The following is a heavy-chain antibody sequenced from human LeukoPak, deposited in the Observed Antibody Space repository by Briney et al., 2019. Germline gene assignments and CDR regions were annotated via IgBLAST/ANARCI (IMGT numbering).Heavy chain of an antibody. Sequence: GGSLRLSCAASGFTFSNYWMHWVRQAPGKGLVWVSRINSDGDIIMYADSVKGRFTISRDNAKKTLYLQMNSLRAEDTAVYYCARGYSSSWYSHYYYYMDVWGKGTTVTVSS. CDR3: ARGYSSSWYSHYYYYMDV. V-gene: IGHV3-74*03. D-gene: IGHD6-13*01. J-gene: IGHJ6*03. CDR1: GFTFSNYW. CDR2: INSDGDII.